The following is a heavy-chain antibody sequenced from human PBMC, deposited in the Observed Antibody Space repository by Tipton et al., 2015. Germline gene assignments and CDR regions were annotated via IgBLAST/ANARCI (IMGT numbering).Heavy chain of an antibody. D-gene: IGHD5/OR15-5a*01. V-gene: IGHV4-59*06. J-gene: IGHJ5*02. CDR1: GASISSYR. CDR3: AKVSTFLNWFDP. CDR2: IYFTGST. Sequence: TLSLTCTVSGASISSYRWTWIRQPPGKGLEWIGYIYFTGSTYYNPSLKSRVTISVDTSKNQFSLKLSSVTAADTAVYYCAKVSTFLNWFDPWGQGTLVTVSS.